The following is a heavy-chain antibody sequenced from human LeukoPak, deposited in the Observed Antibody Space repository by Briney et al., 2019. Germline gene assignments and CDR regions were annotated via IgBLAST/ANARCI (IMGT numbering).Heavy chain of an antibody. D-gene: IGHD3-22*01. V-gene: IGHV3-48*03. CDR3: ARDRRGYYDSSGYYLAADCYYYYGMDV. Sequence: PGGSLRLSCAASGFTFSSYEMNWVRQAPGKGLEWVSYISSSGSTIYYADSVKGRFTISRDNAKNSLYLQMNSLRAEDTAVYYCARDRRGYYDSSGYYLAADCYYYYGMDVWGQGTTVTVSS. CDR1: GFTFSSYE. CDR2: ISSSGSTI. J-gene: IGHJ6*02.